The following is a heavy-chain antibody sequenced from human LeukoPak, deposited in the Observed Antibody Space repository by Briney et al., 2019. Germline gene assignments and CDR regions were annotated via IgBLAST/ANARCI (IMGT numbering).Heavy chain of an antibody. CDR1: GGSISSYY. V-gene: IGHV3-23*01. CDR2: ISGSGGST. D-gene: IGHD6-13*01. J-gene: IGHJ3*02. CDR3: AKLSAPIAAHDAFDI. Sequence: ETLSLTCTVSGGSISSYYWSWVRQAPGKGLEWVSAISGSGGSTYYADSVKGRFTISRDNSKNTLYLQMNSLRAEDTAVYYCAKLSAPIAAHDAFDIWGQGTMVTVSS.